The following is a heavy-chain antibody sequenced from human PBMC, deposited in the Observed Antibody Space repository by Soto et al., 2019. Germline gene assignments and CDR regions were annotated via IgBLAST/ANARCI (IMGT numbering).Heavy chain of an antibody. J-gene: IGHJ6*02. V-gene: IGHV4-61*01. CDR2: IYYSGST. CDR1: GGSVSSGSYY. CDR3: ARKGYSYGYGMDV. Sequence: SETLSLTCTVSGGSVSSGSYYWSWIRQPPGKGLEWIGYIYYSGSTNYNPSLKSRVTISVDTSKNQFSLKLSSVTAADTAVYYCARKGYSYGYGMDVWGQGTTVTAP. D-gene: IGHD5-18*01.